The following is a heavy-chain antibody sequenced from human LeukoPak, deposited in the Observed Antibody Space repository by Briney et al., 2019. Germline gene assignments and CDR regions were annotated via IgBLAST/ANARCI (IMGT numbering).Heavy chain of an antibody. CDR1: DDSITIYY. V-gene: IGHV4-59*01. J-gene: IGHJ6*03. Sequence: SETLSLTCTVSDDSITIYYWSWIRQPPGKGLEWIGYIYYSGSTNYNPSLKSRVTISVDTSKNQFSLKLSSVTAADTAVYYCARGAPISSLPYYYYYMDVWGKGTTVTVSS. CDR3: ARGAPISSLPYYYYYMDV. CDR2: IYYSGST. D-gene: IGHD2-21*01.